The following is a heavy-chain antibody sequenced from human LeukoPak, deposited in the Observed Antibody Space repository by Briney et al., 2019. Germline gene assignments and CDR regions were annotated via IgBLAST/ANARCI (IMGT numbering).Heavy chain of an antibody. V-gene: IGHV1-69*04. Sequence: SVKVSCKASGGTFSSYAISWVRQAPGQGLEWMGRIIPILGIANYAQEFQGRVTITADKSTSTAYMELSSLRSEDTAVYYCARETTVTTGKFDYWGQGTLVTVSS. CDR3: ARETTVTTGKFDY. CDR2: IIPILGIA. J-gene: IGHJ4*02. D-gene: IGHD4-17*01. CDR1: GGTFSSYA.